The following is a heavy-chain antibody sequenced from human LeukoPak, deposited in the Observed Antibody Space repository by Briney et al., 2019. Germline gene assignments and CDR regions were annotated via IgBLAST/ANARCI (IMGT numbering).Heavy chain of an antibody. Sequence: GGSLRLSCAASGFTFSSYGMHWVRQAPGKGLEWVAFIRYDGSNKYYADSVKGRFTISRDNSKNTLYLQMNSLRAEDTAVYYCAPRRGPKGLLDYWGQGTLVTVSS. CDR3: APRRGPKGLLDY. V-gene: IGHV3-30*02. CDR1: GFTFSSYG. D-gene: IGHD3-10*01. J-gene: IGHJ4*02. CDR2: IRYDGSNK.